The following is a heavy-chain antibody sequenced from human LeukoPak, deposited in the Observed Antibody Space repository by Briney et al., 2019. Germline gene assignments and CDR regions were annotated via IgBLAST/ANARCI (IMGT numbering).Heavy chain of an antibody. CDR1: GYTFTGYY. J-gene: IGHJ3*02. Sequence: ASVKVSCTASGYTFTGYYMHWVRQAPGQGLEWMGWISAYNGNTNYAQKLQGRVTTTTDTSTSTAYMELRSLRSDDTAVYYCARDLRDYGGNSGIGAFDIWGQGTMVTVSS. D-gene: IGHD4-23*01. CDR3: ARDLRDYGGNSGIGAFDI. V-gene: IGHV1-18*04. CDR2: ISAYNGNT.